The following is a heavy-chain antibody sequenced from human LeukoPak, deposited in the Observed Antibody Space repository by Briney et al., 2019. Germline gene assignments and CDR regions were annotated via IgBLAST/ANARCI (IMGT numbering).Heavy chain of an antibody. J-gene: IGHJ4*02. CDR3: ARGPSGVYGYFHY. CDR2: IYYSGAT. D-gene: IGHD1-26*01. Sequence: SETLSLTCTVSGGSISSAAYYWSWIRQHPGKGLEWIGYIYYSGATYYNPSLKSRLTTSVDTSKNQFSLKLNSVTAADTAVYYCARGPSGVYGYFHYWGQGTLVTVSS. V-gene: IGHV4-31*03. CDR1: GGSISSAAYY.